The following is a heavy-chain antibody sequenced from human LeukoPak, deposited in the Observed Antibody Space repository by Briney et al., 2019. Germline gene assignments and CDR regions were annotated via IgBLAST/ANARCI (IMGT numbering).Heavy chain of an antibody. CDR2: ISYDGSNK. CDR3: AREAEYYDFWSGYYDY. CDR1: GFTFSSYA. J-gene: IGHJ4*02. D-gene: IGHD3-3*01. Sequence: GGSLRLSCAASGFTFSSYAMHWVRQAPGKGLEWVAVISYDGSNKYYADSVKGRFTISRDNSKNTLYLQMNSLRAEDTAVYYCAREAEYYDFWSGYYDYWGQGTLVTVSS. V-gene: IGHV3-30*01.